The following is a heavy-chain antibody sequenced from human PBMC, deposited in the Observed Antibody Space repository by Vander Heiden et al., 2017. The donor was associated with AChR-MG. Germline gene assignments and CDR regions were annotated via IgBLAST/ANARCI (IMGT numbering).Heavy chain of an antibody. CDR1: GFTFLRNG. Sequence: QVQLVESGGGVVQPGRSLRLSRAASGFTFLRNGMHWVRQAPGKGLDWVAFISYDGSDKYYADPGKGRFTISRDNSKNTRYLQMNSLRAEDTAVFYCAKDPSDCGGDCYSLDYWGQGTLVTVSS. J-gene: IGHJ4*02. D-gene: IGHD2-21*02. V-gene: IGHV3-30*18. CDR2: ISYDGSDK. CDR3: AKDPSDCGGDCYSLDY.